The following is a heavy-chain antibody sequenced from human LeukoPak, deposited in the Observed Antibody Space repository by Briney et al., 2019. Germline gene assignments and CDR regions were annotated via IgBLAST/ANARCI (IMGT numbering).Heavy chain of an antibody. Sequence: GGSLRLSCAASGFTFITYWMHWVRQAPGKGLVWVSRINPDGSTTSYADSVKGRFTVSRDNAKNTLYLQMNSLRAEDTAVYYCARGGGYGRNTPTDYWGQGTLVTVSS. CDR1: GFTFITYW. CDR3: ARGGGYGRNTPTDY. CDR2: INPDGSTT. J-gene: IGHJ4*02. D-gene: IGHD4-23*01. V-gene: IGHV3-74*01.